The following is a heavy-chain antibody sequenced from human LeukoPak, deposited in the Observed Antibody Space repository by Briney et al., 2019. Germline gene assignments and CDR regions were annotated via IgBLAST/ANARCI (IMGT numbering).Heavy chain of an antibody. CDR2: FDPEDGET. V-gene: IGHV1-24*01. D-gene: IGHD2-21*02. CDR1: GYTSTGYY. CDR3: ATARAYCGGDCNPWGMDV. Sequence: ASVKVPCKAPGYTSTGYYMHWVRQAPGQGLEWMGGFDPEDGETIYAQKFQGRVTMTEDTSTDTAYMELSSLRSEDTAVYYCATARAYCGGDCNPWGMDVWGQGTTVTVSS. J-gene: IGHJ6*02.